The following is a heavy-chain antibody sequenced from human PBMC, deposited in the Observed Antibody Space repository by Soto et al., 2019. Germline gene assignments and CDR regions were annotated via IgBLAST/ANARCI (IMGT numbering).Heavy chain of an antibody. CDR2: IWYDGSNK. Sequence: QVQLVESGGGVVQPGRSLRLSCAASGFTFSSYGMHGVRQAPGKGLEWVAVIWYDGSNKYYADSVKGRFTISRDNSKNTLYLQMNSLRAEDTAVYYCARGNGEGALDYWGQGTLVTVAS. V-gene: IGHV3-33*01. J-gene: IGHJ4*02. CDR1: GFTFSSYG. CDR3: ARGNGEGALDY.